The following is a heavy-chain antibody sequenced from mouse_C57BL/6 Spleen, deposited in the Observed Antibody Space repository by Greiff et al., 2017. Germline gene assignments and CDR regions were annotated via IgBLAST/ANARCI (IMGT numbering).Heavy chain of an antibody. J-gene: IGHJ2*01. CDR3: AYGHFGY. Sequence: QVQLQQPGAELMRPGSSVKLSCKASGYTFTSYWMHWVKQRPIQGLEWIGNIDPSDSETHYNQKFKDKATLTVGKSSSTAYMQLSSLTSEDSAVYYCAYGHFGYWGQGATLTVSS. V-gene: IGHV1-52*01. D-gene: IGHD1-1*01. CDR1: GYTFTSYW. CDR2: IDPSDSET.